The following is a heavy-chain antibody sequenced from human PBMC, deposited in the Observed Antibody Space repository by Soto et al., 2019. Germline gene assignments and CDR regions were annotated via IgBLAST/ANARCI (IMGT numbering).Heavy chain of an antibody. D-gene: IGHD4-17*01. Sequence: QVQLQESGPGLVKPSQTLSLTCTFSGGSISTGGYYWTWIRQHPGKGLEWIGYIYYSGSTYYNPSIKSRVTISVDTSKNLFSLKLRSVTAADTTVYYCARGLSVNLFDNWGQGTLVLVSS. CDR2: IYYSGST. CDR1: GGSISTGGYY. CDR3: ARGLSVNLFDN. J-gene: IGHJ4*02. V-gene: IGHV4-31*03.